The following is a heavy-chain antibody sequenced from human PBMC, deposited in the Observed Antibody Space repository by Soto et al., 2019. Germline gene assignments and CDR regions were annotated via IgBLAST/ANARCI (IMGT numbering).Heavy chain of an antibody. D-gene: IGHD6-6*01. CDR1: GYSIRSGYF. J-gene: IGHJ6*02. V-gene: IGHV4-38-2*01. CDR2: MYHSGIT. Sequence: TCAVSGYSIRSGYFWGWIRQPPGKGLEWIGSMYHSGITYYNLSLKSRVTISVDTSKNQLSLKLSSATAADTAVYYCARSMYSTSAQLYYGMDVWGQGTTVTVPS. CDR3: ARSMYSTSAQLYYGMDV.